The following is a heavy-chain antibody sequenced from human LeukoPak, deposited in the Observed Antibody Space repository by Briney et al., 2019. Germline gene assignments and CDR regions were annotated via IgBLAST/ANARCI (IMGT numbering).Heavy chain of an antibody. V-gene: IGHV1-2*02. D-gene: IGHD2-2*01. CDR1: GYTFTGYY. J-gene: IGHJ4*02. Sequence: GASVKVSCKASGYTFTGYYMHWVRQAPGQGLEWMGWINPNSGGTNYAQKFQGRVTMTRDTSISTACMELSRLRSDDTAVYYCARDPYCSSTSCYPSDDYWGQGTLVTVSS. CDR3: ARDPYCSSTSCYPSDDY. CDR2: INPNSGGT.